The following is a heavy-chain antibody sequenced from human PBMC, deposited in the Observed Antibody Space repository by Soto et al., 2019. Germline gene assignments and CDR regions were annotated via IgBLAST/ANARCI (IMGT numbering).Heavy chain of an antibody. CDR1: GCYISSGDYY. CDR2: IYYSGST. CDR3: ARRSSSRSHNWFDP. J-gene: IGHJ5*02. V-gene: IGHV4-30-4*01. Sequence: PSETLSLTCTVSGCYISSGDYYWSWIRQPPGKGLEWIGYIYYSGSTYYNPSLKSRVTISVDTSKNQFSLKLSSVTAADTAVYYCARRSSSRSHNWFDPWGQGTLVTVSS. D-gene: IGHD6-13*01.